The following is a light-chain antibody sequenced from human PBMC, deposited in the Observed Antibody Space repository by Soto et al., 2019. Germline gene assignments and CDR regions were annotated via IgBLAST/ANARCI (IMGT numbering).Light chain of an antibody. CDR2: KAS. J-gene: IGKJ1*01. CDR1: QSISSW. V-gene: IGKV1-5*03. CDR3: QQYNSYST. Sequence: DIQMTQSPSTLSASVGDRVTITCRASQSISSWLAWYKQRPGKAPKLLIYKASSLQSGVPSRFSGSGSGTEFTLTISSLQPDDFATYYCQQYNSYSTFGQGTKVDI.